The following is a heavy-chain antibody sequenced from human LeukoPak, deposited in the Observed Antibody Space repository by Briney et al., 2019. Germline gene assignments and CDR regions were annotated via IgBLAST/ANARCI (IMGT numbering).Heavy chain of an antibody. Sequence: HPGGSLRLSCAVSGFDVSSNFISWVRQAPGKGLEWVSVLYSVGTTYYADSVKGRFTISRDSSKNTLYLQMNSLRVDDTAVYYCVRSLNSGSYADLWGQGTLITVSS. CDR2: LYSVGTT. CDR3: VRSLNSGSYADL. D-gene: IGHD1-26*01. CDR1: GFDVSSNF. V-gene: IGHV3-53*01. J-gene: IGHJ5*02.